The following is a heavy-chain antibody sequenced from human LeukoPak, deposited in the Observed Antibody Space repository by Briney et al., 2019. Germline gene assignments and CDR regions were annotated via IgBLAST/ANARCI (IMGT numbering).Heavy chain of an antibody. J-gene: IGHJ5*02. V-gene: IGHV3-30*14. CDR3: ATRGA. CDR2: ISYDGSNK. CDR1: GFTFSSYA. Sequence: GRSLRLSCAASGFTFSSYAMHWVRQAPGKGLEWVAVISYDGSNKYYADSVKGRFTISRDNSKNTLYLQMNSLRAEDTALYYCATRGAWGQGTLVTVSS.